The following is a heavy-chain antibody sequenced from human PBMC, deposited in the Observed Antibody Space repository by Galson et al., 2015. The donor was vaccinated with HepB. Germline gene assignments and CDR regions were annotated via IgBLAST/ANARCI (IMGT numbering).Heavy chain of an antibody. D-gene: IGHD3-16*02. Sequence: SVKVSCKASGYSFTNYGINWVRQAPGQGLEWMGWISTYNDNTNYAQTLQGRVIMTTDTSARTAYMELKSLRSDDTAVYYCARGGRLGALSSSDYWGQGTLVTVSS. J-gene: IGHJ4*02. CDR1: GYSFTNYG. V-gene: IGHV1-18*01. CDR2: ISTYNDNT. CDR3: ARGGRLGALSSSDY.